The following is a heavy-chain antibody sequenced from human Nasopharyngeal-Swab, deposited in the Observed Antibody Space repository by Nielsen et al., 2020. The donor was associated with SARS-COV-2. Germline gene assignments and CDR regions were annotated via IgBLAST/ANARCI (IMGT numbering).Heavy chain of an antibody. Sequence: GGSLRLSCAASGFTFSSYGMHWVRQAPGKGLEWVAVIWYDGSNKYYADSVKGRFTISRDNSKNTLYLQMNSLRAEDTAVYYCARGDVVVPAASDYWGQGTLVTVSS. CDR1: GFTFSSYG. V-gene: IGHV3-33*01. J-gene: IGHJ4*02. D-gene: IGHD2-2*01. CDR3: ARGDVVVPAASDY. CDR2: IWYDGSNK.